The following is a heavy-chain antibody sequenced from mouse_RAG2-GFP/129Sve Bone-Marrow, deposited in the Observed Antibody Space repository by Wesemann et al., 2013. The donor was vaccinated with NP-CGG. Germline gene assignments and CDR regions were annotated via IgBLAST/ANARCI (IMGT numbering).Heavy chain of an antibody. J-gene: IGHJ4*01. CDR2: ISSGGSYT. CDR3: ARERGNYAMDY. V-gene: IGHV5-9-4*01. CDR1: GFTFSSYA. Sequence: EYAGGLVKPGGSLKLSCAASGFTFSSYAMSWVRQSPEKRLEWVAEISSGGSYTYYPDTVTGRFTISRDNAKNTLYLEMSSLRSEDTAMYYCARERGNYAMDYWGQGTSVTVSS.